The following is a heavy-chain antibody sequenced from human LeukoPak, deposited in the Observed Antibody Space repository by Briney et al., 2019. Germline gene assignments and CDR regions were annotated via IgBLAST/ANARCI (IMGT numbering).Heavy chain of an antibody. V-gene: IGHV3-53*01. D-gene: IGHD1-26*01. CDR3: ARGLSGSYHYFDY. CDR1: GFTFSSYA. CDR2: IYSGGST. J-gene: IGHJ4*02. Sequence: GGSLRLSCAASGFTFSSYAMSWVRQAPGRGLEWVSVIYSGGSTYYADSVKGRFTISRDNSKNTLYLQVNSLRAEDTAVYYCARGLSGSYHYFDYWGQGTLVTVSS.